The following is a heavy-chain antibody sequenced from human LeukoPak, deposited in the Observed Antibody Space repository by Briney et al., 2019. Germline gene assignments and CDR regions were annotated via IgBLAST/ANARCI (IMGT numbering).Heavy chain of an antibody. CDR1: GFRFSAYA. D-gene: IGHD3-16*01. CDR3: ARDDYGSGTPTIDY. V-gene: IGHV3-21*01. CDR2: IGSSGSYM. Sequence: GGSLRLSCAASGFRFSAYAMNWVRQAPGKGLEWVSSIGSSGSYMYYRDSVKGRFTVSRDNAKNSLYLEMNSLRAEDTAVYYCARDDYGSGTPTIDYWGQGTLVSVAS. J-gene: IGHJ4*02.